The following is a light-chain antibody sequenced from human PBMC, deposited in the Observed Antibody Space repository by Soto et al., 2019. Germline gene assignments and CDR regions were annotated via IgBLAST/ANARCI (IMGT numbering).Light chain of an antibody. V-gene: IGKV4-1*01. CDR1: QNVLYSPNNKNY. Sequence: DIVMTQSPDSLAVSLGERATINCKSSQNVLYSPNNKNYLAWYQQKPGQPPKLLIYGSSTRESGVPDRFSGSGSGTDFTRTISSLQAEDVAVYYCQQHYNSPFTFGPGTKVDIK. CDR3: QQHYNSPFT. J-gene: IGKJ3*01. CDR2: GSS.